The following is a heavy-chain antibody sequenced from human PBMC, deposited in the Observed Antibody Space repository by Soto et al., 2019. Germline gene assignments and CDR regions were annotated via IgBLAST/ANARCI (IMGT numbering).Heavy chain of an antibody. J-gene: IGHJ4*02. V-gene: IGHV3-33*01. Sequence: QVQLVESGGGVVQPGRSLRLSCAASGFSFSSYGMHWVRQAPGKGLEWVAVIWYDGYNKYYADSVKGRFTISRDISKSTLYLQMNSLRVEDTAMYYCARDSYGIDIGDATEYYFDYWGQGTLVTVSS. CDR1: GFSFSSYG. D-gene: IGHD5-12*01. CDR2: IWYDGYNK. CDR3: ARDSYGIDIGDATEYYFDY.